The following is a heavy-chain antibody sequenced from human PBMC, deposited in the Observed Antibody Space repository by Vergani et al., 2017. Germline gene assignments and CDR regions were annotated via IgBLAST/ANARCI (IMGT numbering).Heavy chain of an antibody. Sequence: EVQLVESGGGLVQPGGSLRLSCAASGFTFSSYWMSWVRQVPGKGLEWVSNIKQDGSAKYYVDSVKGRFTISRDNAKNSLYLQMNSLRAEDTAVYYCTLLRYFDWQAPDYWGQGTLVTGSS. V-gene: IGHV3-7*02. CDR1: GFTFSSYW. CDR3: TLLRYFDWQAPDY. CDR2: IKQDGSAK. J-gene: IGHJ4*02. D-gene: IGHD3-9*01.